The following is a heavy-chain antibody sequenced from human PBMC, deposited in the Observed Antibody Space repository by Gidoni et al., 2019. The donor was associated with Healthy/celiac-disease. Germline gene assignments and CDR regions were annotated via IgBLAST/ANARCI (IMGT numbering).Heavy chain of an antibody. Sequence: EVQLLESGGGLVQPGGSLRLSCAASGFTFRSYAMSWVRQAPGKGLEWVSAIIGSGGSTYYADSVKGRFTISRDNSKNTLYLQMNSLRAEDTAVYYCAKDSGSYPRGEFDPWGQGTLVTVSS. J-gene: IGHJ5*02. D-gene: IGHD1-26*01. V-gene: IGHV3-23*01. CDR2: IIGSGGST. CDR3: AKDSGSYPRGEFDP. CDR1: GFTFRSYA.